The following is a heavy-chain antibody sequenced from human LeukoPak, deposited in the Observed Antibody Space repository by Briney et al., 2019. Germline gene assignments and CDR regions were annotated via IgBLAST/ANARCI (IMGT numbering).Heavy chain of an antibody. J-gene: IGHJ4*02. D-gene: IGHD6-19*01. V-gene: IGHV3-7*01. CDR2: IKQDGSER. Sequence: GGSLRLSCAASGFTFTSYWMSWVRQAPGKGLEWVANIKQDGSERYYVDSVKGRFTISRDNAKNSLYLQMNSLRAEDTGVYYCTGSGWQVYFDYWGQGTLVTVSS. CDR3: TGSGWQVYFDY. CDR1: GFTFTSYW.